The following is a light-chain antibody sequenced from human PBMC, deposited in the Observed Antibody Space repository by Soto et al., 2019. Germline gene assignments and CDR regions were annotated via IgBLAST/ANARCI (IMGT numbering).Light chain of an antibody. Sequence: QSVLNQSPSASASLGASVKLTCTLSSGHSSYAIAWHQQQPEKGPRYLMKLNSDGSHNKGDGIPDRFSGSSSGAERCLTISSLQSEDEADYYCQTWGTGIQVFGGGTQLTVL. J-gene: IGLJ2*01. V-gene: IGLV4-69*01. CDR1: SGHSSYA. CDR3: QTWGTGIQV. CDR2: LNSDGSH.